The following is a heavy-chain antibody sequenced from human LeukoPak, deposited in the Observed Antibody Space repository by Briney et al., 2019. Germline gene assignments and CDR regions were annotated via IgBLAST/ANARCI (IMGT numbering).Heavy chain of an antibody. J-gene: IGHJ5*02. CDR2: INHSGST. D-gene: IGHD1-26*01. Sequence: PSETLSLTCAVYGGSFSGYYWSWIRQPPGKGLEWIGEINHSGSTNYNPSLKSRVTISVDTSKNQFSLKLSSVTAADTAVYYCARSEKWEPAHWFDPWGQGTLVTVSS. CDR3: ARSEKWEPAHWFDP. V-gene: IGHV4-34*01. CDR1: GGSFSGYY.